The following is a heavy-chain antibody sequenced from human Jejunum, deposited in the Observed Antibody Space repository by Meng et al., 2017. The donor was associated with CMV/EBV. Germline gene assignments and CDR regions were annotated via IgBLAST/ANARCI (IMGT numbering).Heavy chain of an antibody. CDR1: TLRRHW. CDR2: IGPGGSTT. J-gene: IGHJ3*02. V-gene: IGHV3-74*01. CDR3: AGEHCGGGSCWTGFNI. D-gene: IGHD2-15*01. Sequence: TLRRHWMRWVRQGPGTGLVWVSGIGPGGSTTIYADSVKGRFTISRDNAKSTLYLQMNSLRAEDTSVYFCAGEHCGGGSCWTGFNIWGQGTTVTVSS.